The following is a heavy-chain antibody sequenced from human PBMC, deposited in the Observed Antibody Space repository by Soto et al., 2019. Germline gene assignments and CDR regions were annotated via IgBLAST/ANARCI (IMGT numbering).Heavy chain of an antibody. CDR3: VKARTTTAWTFGD. V-gene: IGHV3-43*01. CDR1: GFTFDDHT. CDR2: ITWDGSNT. D-gene: IGHD1-1*01. J-gene: IGHJ4*02. Sequence: EVQLVESGGVVVQPGGSLRLSCAASGFTFDDHTMSWVRQVPGRGLEWVSLITWDGSNTYYAHSVRGRFSISRDNSKDSLYLQMNNLRTEDTALYHRVKARTTTAWTFGDWGEGTLVTVSS.